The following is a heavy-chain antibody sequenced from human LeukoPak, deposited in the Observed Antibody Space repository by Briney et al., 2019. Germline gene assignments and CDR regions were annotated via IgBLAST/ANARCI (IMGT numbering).Heavy chain of an antibody. Sequence: GGSLRLSCAASGSTFSSYAMSWVRQAPGKGLEWVSAISGSGGSTYYADSVKGRFTISRDNSKNTLYLQMNSLRAEDTAVYYCAKRWLVTAPSGTYYYGMDVWGQGTTVTVSS. CDR2: ISGSGGST. V-gene: IGHV3-23*01. J-gene: IGHJ6*02. CDR1: GSTFSSYA. D-gene: IGHD2-21*02. CDR3: AKRWLVTAPSGTYYYGMDV.